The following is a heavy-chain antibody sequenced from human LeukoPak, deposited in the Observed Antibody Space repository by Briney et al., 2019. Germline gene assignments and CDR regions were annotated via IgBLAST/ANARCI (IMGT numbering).Heavy chain of an antibody. V-gene: IGHV4-34*01. Sequence: KSSETLSLTCAVYGGSFSGYYWSWIRQPPGKGLEWIGEINHSGSTNYNPSLKSRVTISVDTSKNQFSLKLSSVTAADTAVYYCARGDSGGYYGSGSYYRNYYYYGMDVWGQGTTVTVSS. D-gene: IGHD3-10*01. CDR3: ARGDSGGYYGSGSYYRNYYYYGMDV. CDR1: GGSFSGYY. J-gene: IGHJ6*02. CDR2: INHSGST.